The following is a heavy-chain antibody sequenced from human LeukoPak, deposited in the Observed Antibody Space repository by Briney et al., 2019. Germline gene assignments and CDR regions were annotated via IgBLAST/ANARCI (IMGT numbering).Heavy chain of an antibody. Sequence: PGGSLRFSCAASGFTFDDYAMHWVRQAPGKGLEWVSLISGDGGSTIYADSVKGRFTISRDNSKNSLYLRMNSLRTEDTALYYCAKVPLKGYNYGYYFDYWGQGTLVTVSS. V-gene: IGHV3-43*02. CDR2: ISGDGGST. CDR1: GFTFDDYA. D-gene: IGHD5-18*01. J-gene: IGHJ4*02. CDR3: AKVPLKGYNYGYYFDY.